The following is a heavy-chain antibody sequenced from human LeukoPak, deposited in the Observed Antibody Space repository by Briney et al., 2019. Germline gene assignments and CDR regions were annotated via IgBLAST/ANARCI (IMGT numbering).Heavy chain of an antibody. Sequence: PSETLSLTCAVYGGSFSGYYWSWIRQPPGKGLEWIGEINHSGSTNYNPSLKSRVTISVDTSKNQFSLKLSSVTAADTAVYYCARTIFGVVIYHYYYYMDVWGKGTTVTVSS. J-gene: IGHJ6*03. V-gene: IGHV4-34*01. CDR3: ARTIFGVVIYHYYYYMDV. CDR2: INHSGST. D-gene: IGHD3-3*01. CDR1: GGSFSGYY.